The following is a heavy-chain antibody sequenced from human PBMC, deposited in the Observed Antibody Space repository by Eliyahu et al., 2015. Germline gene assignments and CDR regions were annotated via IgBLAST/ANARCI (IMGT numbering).Heavy chain of an antibody. D-gene: IGHD3-16*01. CDR3: VTDRGRYDIVA. Sequence: QVQLQESGPGLVKPSETLSLTCAVSGYSIGSGGYGGWVRQPPGQGLEWIGSVSYNGNTVYNPSLKSRLTVSADTSKNQFSLKLSSVTAADTALYYCVTDRGRYDIVAWGQGTLVTVSS. V-gene: IGHV4-38-2*02. CDR2: VSYNGNT. CDR1: GYSIGSGGY. J-gene: IGHJ5*02.